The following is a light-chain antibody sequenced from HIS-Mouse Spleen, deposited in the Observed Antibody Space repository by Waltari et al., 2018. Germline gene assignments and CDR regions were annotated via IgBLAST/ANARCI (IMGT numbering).Light chain of an antibody. CDR2: QDS. Sequence: SYELTQPPSVSVSPGQTASITCSGDKLGDKYACWYQQKPGQSPVLVIYQDSKRPSGVPVRFSGSNPGNSATLTISGTQAMDEADYYCQAWDSSTWVFGGGTKLTVL. V-gene: IGLV3-1*01. J-gene: IGLJ3*02. CDR3: QAWDSSTWV. CDR1: KLGDKY.